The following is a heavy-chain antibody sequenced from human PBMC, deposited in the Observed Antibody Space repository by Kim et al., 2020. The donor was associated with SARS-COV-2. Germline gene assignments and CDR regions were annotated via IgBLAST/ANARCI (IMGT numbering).Heavy chain of an antibody. D-gene: IGHD3-9*01. CDR2: IYGGGST. CDR1: GFSVSDNY. Sequence: GGSLRLSCAASGFSVSDNYVTWVRRAPGKGLEWVSVIYGGGSTYYADSVKGRFTISRHISNNTLSLQMNSLRGEETAVYYCARGISLDYFDYWCRGTLVT. V-gene: IGHV3-53*01. CDR3: ARGISLDYFDY. J-gene: IGHJ4*02.